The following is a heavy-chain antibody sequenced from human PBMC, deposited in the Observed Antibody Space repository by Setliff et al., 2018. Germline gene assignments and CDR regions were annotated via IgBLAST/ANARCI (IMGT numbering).Heavy chain of an antibody. CDR1: GGSISSGSYY. Sequence: SETLSLTCSVSGGSISSGSYYWTWIRQPAGKGLEWIGHIYTSGTTKYNPSLKSRVTISLDTSKSQFSLRLSSLTAADTAVYYCARSGMPRLLYVGYWGLGTLVTVSS. J-gene: IGHJ4*02. V-gene: IGHV4-61*09. D-gene: IGHD2-21*01. CDR2: IYTSGTT. CDR3: ARSGMPRLLYVGY.